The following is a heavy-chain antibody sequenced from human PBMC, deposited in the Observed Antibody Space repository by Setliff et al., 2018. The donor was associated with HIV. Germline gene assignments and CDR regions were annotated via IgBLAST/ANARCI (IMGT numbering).Heavy chain of an antibody. D-gene: IGHD4-17*01. V-gene: IGHV4-59*01. CDR3: ARVQMAYAAFDV. CDR2: IYFTGSS. J-gene: IGHJ3*01. Sequence: SETLSLTCTVSGGSISSYYWSWIRQPPGKGLEWIGSIYFTGSSDDNPSLKSRVTLSVDTSKHQFSLKLSSVTAADTAVYYCARVQMAYAAFDVWGQGTMVTVSS. CDR1: GGSISSYY.